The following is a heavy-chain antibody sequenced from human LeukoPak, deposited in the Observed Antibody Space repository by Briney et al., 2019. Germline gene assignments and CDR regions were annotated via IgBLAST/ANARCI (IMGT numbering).Heavy chain of an antibody. CDR1: GYTLTELS. J-gene: IGHJ5*02. D-gene: IGHD6-13*01. Sequence: ASVKVSCKVSGYTLTELSMHWVRQAPGKGLEWMGGFVPGDGETIYAQKFQGRVTMTEDTSTDTAYMELSSLRSEDTAVYYCATDLSIAAAGTRWFDPWGQGTLVTVSS. CDR2: FVPGDGET. CDR3: ATDLSIAAAGTRWFDP. V-gene: IGHV1-24*01.